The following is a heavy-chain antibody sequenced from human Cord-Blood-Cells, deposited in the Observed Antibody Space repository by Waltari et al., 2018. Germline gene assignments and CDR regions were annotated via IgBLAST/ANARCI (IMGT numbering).Heavy chain of an antibody. CDR1: GGSISSSSYY. V-gene: IGHV4-39*01. J-gene: IGHJ3*02. Sequence: QLQLQESGPGLVKPSETLSLTCTGSGGSISSSSYYWGWIRPPPGKGLEWIGSIYYSGSTYYNPSLKSRVTISVDTSKNQFSLKLSSVTAADTAVYYCARHPIPNYDFWSGSADAFDIWGQGTMVTVSS. CDR3: ARHPIPNYDFWSGSADAFDI. CDR2: IYYSGST. D-gene: IGHD3-3*01.